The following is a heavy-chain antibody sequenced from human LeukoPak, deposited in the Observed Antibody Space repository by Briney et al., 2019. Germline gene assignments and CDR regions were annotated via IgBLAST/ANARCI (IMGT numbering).Heavy chain of an antibody. V-gene: IGHV1-69*04. CDR1: GGTFSSYA. CDR2: IIPILGIA. CDR3: ARPPTDSSGYYYYYGMDV. D-gene: IGHD3-22*01. J-gene: IGHJ6*02. Sequence: SVKVSCKASGGTFSSYAISLVRQAPGQGLEWMGRIIPILGIANYAQKFQGRVTITADKSTTTTHMELSSLRSEDTAVYYCARPPTDSSGYYYYYGMDVWGQGTTVTVSS.